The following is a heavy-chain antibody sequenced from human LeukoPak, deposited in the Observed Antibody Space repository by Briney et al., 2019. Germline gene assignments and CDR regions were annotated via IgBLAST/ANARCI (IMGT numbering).Heavy chain of an antibody. CDR1: GFTFSSYW. Sequence: GGSLRLSCAASGFTFSSYWMSWVRQAPGKGLEWVTNIKQDGSEEYYVDSVKGRFTISRDNAKNTVYLQMNSLRAEDTAVYYCVAGLGDYWGQGTLVTVSS. CDR3: VAGLGDY. D-gene: IGHD6-13*01. CDR2: IKQDGSEE. J-gene: IGHJ4*02. V-gene: IGHV3-7*01.